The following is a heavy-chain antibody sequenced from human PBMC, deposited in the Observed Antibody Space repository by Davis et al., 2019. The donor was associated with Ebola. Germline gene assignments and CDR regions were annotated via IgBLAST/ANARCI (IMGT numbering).Heavy chain of an antibody. J-gene: IGHJ6*02. V-gene: IGHV3-30*18. CDR2: ISYDGSKG. D-gene: IGHD5-12*01. CDR3: AKSAVEGGYDLDHFYGMDV. CDR1: GFTFSTYA. Sequence: GESLKISCAASGFTFSTYAMSWVRQAPGKGLEWVAMISYDGSKGYYVDSVRGRFTISRDNSKNTLFLQMNTLTSDDTAVYYCAKSAVEGGYDLDHFYGMDVWGQGTTVTVS.